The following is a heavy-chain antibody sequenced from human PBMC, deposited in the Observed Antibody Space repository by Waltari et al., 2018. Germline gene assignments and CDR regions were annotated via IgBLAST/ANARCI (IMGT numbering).Heavy chain of an antibody. J-gene: IGHJ3*02. V-gene: IGHV4-61*02. Sequence: QVQLQESGPGLVKPSPTLSLTCTVSGGSISSGRSYWSWISQPAGTGPAWIGRIHTSGSTNYNPSLKSRVTISVDTSKNQFSLKLSSVTAADTAVYYCARDVPSYDFWSGYYPRDAFDIWGQGTMVTVSS. CDR3: ARDVPSYDFWSGYYPRDAFDI. D-gene: IGHD3-3*01. CDR2: IHTSGST. CDR1: GGSISSGRSY.